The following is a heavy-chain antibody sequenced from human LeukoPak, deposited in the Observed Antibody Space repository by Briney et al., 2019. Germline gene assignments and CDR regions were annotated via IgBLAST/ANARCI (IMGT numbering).Heavy chain of an antibody. CDR1: GFTFSSYS. D-gene: IGHD2-8*01. J-gene: IGHJ6*03. V-gene: IGHV3-48*01. Sequence: GGSLRLSCAASGFTFSSYSMNWVRQAPGKGLEWVSYISSSSSTIYYADSVKGRFTISRDNAKNSLYLQMNSLRAEDTAVYYCARDLIRVVLMVYDPHLYMDVRGKGTTVTVSS. CDR2: ISSSSSTI. CDR3: ARDLIRVVLMVYDPHLYMDV.